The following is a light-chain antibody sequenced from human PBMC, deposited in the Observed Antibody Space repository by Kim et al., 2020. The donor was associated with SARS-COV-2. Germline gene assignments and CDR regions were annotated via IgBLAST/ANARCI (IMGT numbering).Light chain of an antibody. J-gene: IGKJ4*01. CDR1: QTLSTTY. V-gene: IGKV3-20*01. CDR3: QQYGTSPLT. CDR2: GTS. Sequence: EIVLTQSPGTLSLSPGDRATLSCRSSQTLSTTYLACYQQKPGQAPRLLIYGTSNRVTGIPDRFSGSGSGTDFTLTIGRLEPEDFAMDFCQQYGTSPLTFGGGTKLEIK.